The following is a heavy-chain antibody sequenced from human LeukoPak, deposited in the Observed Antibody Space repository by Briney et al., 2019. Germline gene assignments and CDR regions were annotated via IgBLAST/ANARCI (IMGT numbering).Heavy chain of an antibody. CDR2: ISSSSSYI. D-gene: IGHD6-19*01. CDR3: ARALGYSSGWPYYYYYYMDV. J-gene: IGHJ6*03. CDR1: GFTFSSYS. V-gene: IGHV3-21*01. Sequence: GGSLRLSCAASGFTFSSYSMNWVRQAPGKGLEWVSSISSSSSYIYYADSVKGRFTISRDNAKNSLYLQMNSLRAEDTGVYYCARALGYSSGWPYYYYYYMDVWGKGTTVTVSS.